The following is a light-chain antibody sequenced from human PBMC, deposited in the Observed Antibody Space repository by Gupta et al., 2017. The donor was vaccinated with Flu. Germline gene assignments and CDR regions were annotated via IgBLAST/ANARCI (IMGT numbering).Light chain of an antibody. CDR1: QSVSSY. V-gene: IGKV3-11*01. CDR2: DAS. J-gene: IGKJ4*01. Sequence: ERATRSCRASQSVSSYLAWYQKKPGQAPRLLIYDASNRATGIPARFSGSGSGTDFTLTISSLEPEDFAVYYCQQRSNWPFLTFGGGTKVEIK. CDR3: QQRSNWPFLT.